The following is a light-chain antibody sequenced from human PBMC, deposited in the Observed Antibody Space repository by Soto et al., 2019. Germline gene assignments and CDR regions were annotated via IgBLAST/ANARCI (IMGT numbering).Light chain of an antibody. CDR3: QQYGSSPYT. V-gene: IGKV3-20*01. CDR2: GAS. CDR1: HNVNSNY. J-gene: IGKJ2*01. Sequence: EIVLTQSPGTPSLSPEERATLSCRASHNVNSNYLAWYQQKPGQAPRLLIYGASSRATGIPDRFSGSGSGTDFTLTISRLEPEDFAVYYCQQYGSSPYTFGQGTKLEIK.